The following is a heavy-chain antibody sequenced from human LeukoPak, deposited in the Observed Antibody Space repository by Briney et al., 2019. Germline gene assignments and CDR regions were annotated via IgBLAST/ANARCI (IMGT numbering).Heavy chain of an antibody. J-gene: IGHJ3*02. Sequence: SQTLSPTSPLSGPSISSGSYYWSWILQPAWKGLEGIGRIYASGSTNYNPSLKSRVTISVDTSKNQFSLKLSSVTAADTAVYYCARSSHYYDSSGYYVDAFDIWGQGTMVTVSS. CDR1: GPSISSGSYY. CDR2: IYASGST. CDR3: ARSSHYYDSSGYYVDAFDI. D-gene: IGHD3-22*01. V-gene: IGHV4-61*02.